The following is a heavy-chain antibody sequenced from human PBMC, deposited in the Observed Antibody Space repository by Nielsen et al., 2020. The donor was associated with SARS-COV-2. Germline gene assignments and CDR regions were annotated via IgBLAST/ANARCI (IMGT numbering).Heavy chain of an antibody. Sequence: SETLSLTCTVSGGSISSYCWSWIRQPPGKGLEWIGYIYYSGSTNYNPSLKSRVTISVDTSKNQFSLKLSSVTAADTAVYYCARVRQQLAYFDYWGQGILVTVSS. V-gene: IGHV4-59*01. CDR1: GGSISSYC. J-gene: IGHJ4*02. CDR2: IYYSGST. D-gene: IGHD6-13*01. CDR3: ARVRQQLAYFDY.